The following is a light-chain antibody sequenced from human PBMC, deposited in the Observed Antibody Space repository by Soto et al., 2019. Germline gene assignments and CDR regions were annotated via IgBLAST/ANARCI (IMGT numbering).Light chain of an antibody. CDR1: SSNIGSHY. J-gene: IGLJ2*01. Sequence: QSVLTQPPSASGTPGQRVTISCSGSSSNIGSHYVYWYQQLPGTAPKLLIYKNNQRPSGVPDRFSGSKSGTSASLAISGLRSEDEADYYCAAWDDRLSGHVVFGGGTQLTVL. CDR2: KNN. CDR3: AAWDDRLSGHVV. V-gene: IGLV1-47*01.